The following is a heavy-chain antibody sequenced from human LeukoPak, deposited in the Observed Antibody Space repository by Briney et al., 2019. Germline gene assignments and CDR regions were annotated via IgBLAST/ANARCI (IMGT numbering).Heavy chain of an antibody. CDR1: GYTLTELS. D-gene: IGHD3-3*01. CDR2: FDPEDGET. CDR3: ATAPSRATYYDFWSGYYDHFDY. J-gene: IGHJ4*02. Sequence: ASVKVSCKVSGYTLTELSMHWVRQAPGKGLEWMGGFDPEDGETIYAQKFQGRVTMTEDTSTDTAYMELSSLRSEDTAVYYCATAPSRATYYDFWSGYYDHFDYWGQGTLVTVSS. V-gene: IGHV1-24*01.